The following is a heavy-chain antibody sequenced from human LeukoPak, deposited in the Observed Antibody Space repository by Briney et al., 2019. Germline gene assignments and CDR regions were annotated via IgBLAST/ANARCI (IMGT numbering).Heavy chain of an antibody. V-gene: IGHV4-59*01. CDR1: GGSISSYY. D-gene: IGHD4-17*01. J-gene: IGHJ5*02. CDR3: ARDRSFVPYGDYGWFDP. CDR2: FYYSGST. Sequence: SETLSLTCTVSGGSISSYYWSWIRQPPGKGLEWIGYFYYSGSTNYNPSLKSRVTISVDTSKNQFSLKLSSVTAADTAVYYCARDRSFVPYGDYGWFDPWGQGTLVTVSS.